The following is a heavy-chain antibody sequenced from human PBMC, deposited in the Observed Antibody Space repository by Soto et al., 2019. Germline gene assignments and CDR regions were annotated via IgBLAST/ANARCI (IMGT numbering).Heavy chain of an antibody. CDR1: GGSFSGYY. CDR2: INHSGST. D-gene: IGHD5-12*01. CDR3: ARFLDGYNYFDY. V-gene: IGHV4-34*01. Sequence: SETLSLTCAVYGGSFSGYYWSWIRQPPGKGLEWIGEINHSGSTNYNPSLKSLVTISVDTSKNQFSLKLSSVTAADTAVYYCARFLDGYNYFDYWGQGTLVTVSS. J-gene: IGHJ4*02.